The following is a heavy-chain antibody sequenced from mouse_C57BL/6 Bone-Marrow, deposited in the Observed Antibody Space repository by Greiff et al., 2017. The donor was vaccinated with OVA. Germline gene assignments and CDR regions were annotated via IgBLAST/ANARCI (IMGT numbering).Heavy chain of an antibody. CDR1: GYTFTDYY. D-gene: IGHD2-3*01. Sequence: VQLQQSGPELVKPGASVKISCKASGYTFTDYYMNWVKQSHGKSLEWIGDINPNNGGTSYHQKFKGKATLNVDKSSSTAYMELRSLTSEDSAVYYCASRGFYDGDYDWYFDVWGTGTTVTVSS. CDR3: ASRGFYDGDYDWYFDV. CDR2: INPNNGGT. V-gene: IGHV1-26*01. J-gene: IGHJ1*03.